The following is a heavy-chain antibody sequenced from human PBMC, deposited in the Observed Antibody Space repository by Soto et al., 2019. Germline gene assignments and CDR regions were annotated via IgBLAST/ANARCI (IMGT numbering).Heavy chain of an antibody. CDR1: GGTFSSYA. Sequence: SVKVSCKASGGTFSSYAISWVRQAPGQGLEWMGGIIPIFGSTSYAQKFQGRVTMTRDTSTSTVYMELSSLRSEDTAVYYCARSKDDSSGYPALDAFDIWGQGTMVTVSS. CDR3: ARSKDDSSGYPALDAFDI. D-gene: IGHD3-22*01. V-gene: IGHV1-69*05. J-gene: IGHJ3*02. CDR2: IIPIFGST.